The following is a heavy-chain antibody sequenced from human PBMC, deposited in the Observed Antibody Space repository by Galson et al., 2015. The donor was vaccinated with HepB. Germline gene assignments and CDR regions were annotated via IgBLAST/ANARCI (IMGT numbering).Heavy chain of an antibody. CDR3: ARDPPLGTPFDH. Sequence: SLRLSCAGSGFTFSSYNMNWVRQAPGKGLEWVASIDSSSSYTYYADSLKGRFTISRDNAKNSLYLQMNSLRPEDTAVYYCARDPPLGTPFDHWGQGTLVIVSS. D-gene: IGHD7-27*01. J-gene: IGHJ4*02. CDR2: IDSSSSYT. V-gene: IGHV3-21*01. CDR1: GFTFSSYN.